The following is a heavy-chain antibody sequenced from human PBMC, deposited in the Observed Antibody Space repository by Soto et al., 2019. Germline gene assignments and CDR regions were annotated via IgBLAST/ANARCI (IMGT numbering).Heavy chain of an antibody. CDR2: IYSGGST. CDR3: AKSNPDYSSSDFDD. CDR1: GFTVSNNY. J-gene: IGHJ4*02. V-gene: IGHV3-66*01. Sequence: EVQLVESGGGLVQPGGSLRLSCAASGFTVSNNYMSWVRQAPGKGLEWVSVIYSGGSTYYADSVKGSFTIPRDSSKNTLYLQMNSLRAEDTAVYYCAKSNPDYSSSDFDDWGQGTLVTVSS. D-gene: IGHD6-6*01.